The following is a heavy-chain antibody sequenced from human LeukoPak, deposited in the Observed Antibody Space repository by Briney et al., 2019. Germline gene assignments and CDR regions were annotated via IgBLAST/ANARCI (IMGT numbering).Heavy chain of an antibody. CDR1: GGTFSSYA. D-gene: IGHD3-9*01. V-gene: IGHV1-69*01. CDR2: IIPIFGTA. J-gene: IGHJ3*02. CDR3: SRVAPFSVILLGYSSGVFDI. Sequence: SVKVSCKASGGTFSSYAISWVRQAPGQGLEWMGGIIPIFGTANYAQKFQGRVTITADESPSTAYMELSSLRSEGTDVYYCSRVAPFSVILLGYSSGVFDIGGQGTLVTVSS.